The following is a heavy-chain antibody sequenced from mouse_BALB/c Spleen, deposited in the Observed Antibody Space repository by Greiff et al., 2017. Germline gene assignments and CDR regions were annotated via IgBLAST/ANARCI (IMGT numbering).Heavy chain of an antibody. V-gene: IGHV6-6*02. CDR3: TVSTPFAY. CDR1: GFTFSNYW. J-gene: IGHJ3*01. Sequence: EVNLVESGGGLVQPGGSMKLSCVASGFTFSNYWMNWVRQSPEKGLEWVAEIRLKSNNYATHYAESVKGRFTISRDDSKSSVYLQMNNLRAEDTGIYYCTVSTPFAYWGQGTLVTVSA. CDR2: IRLKSNNYAT. D-gene: IGHD6-2*01.